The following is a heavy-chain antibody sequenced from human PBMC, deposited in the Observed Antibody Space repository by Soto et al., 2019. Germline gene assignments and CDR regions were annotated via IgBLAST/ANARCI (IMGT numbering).Heavy chain of an antibody. CDR3: AREETAWPLAYGMDV. CDR1: GFSFSTYS. Sequence: LRLSCEASGFSFSTYSMHWVRQAPGKGLEWVSSIGRRSDIYYADSVKGRFTISRDNAKNSVSLQMNSLRDEDTAVYYCAREETAWPLAYGMDVWGQGTTVTVSS. V-gene: IGHV3-21*01. CDR2: IGRRSDI. D-gene: IGHD2-21*02. J-gene: IGHJ6*02.